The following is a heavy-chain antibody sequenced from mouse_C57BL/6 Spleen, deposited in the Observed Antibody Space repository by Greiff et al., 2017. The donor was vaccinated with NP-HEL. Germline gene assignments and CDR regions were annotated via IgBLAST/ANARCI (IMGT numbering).Heavy chain of an antibody. D-gene: IGHD3-3*01. J-gene: IGHJ2*01. CDR1: GYTFTSYW. CDR2: IDPSDSYT. CDR3: ALTGTRGYYFDY. V-gene: IGHV1-69*01. Sequence: QVHVKQPGAELVMPGASVKLSCKASGYTFTSYWMHWVKQRPGQGLEWIGEIDPSDSYTNYNQKFKGKSTLTVDKSSSTAYMQLSSLTSEDSAVYYCALTGTRGYYFDYWGQGTTLTVSS.